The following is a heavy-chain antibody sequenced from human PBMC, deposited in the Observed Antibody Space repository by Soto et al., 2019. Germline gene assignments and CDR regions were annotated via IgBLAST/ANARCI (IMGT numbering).Heavy chain of an antibody. V-gene: IGHV1-8*01. CDR1: GYTFTSYE. Sequence: QVQLVQSGAEVKKPGASVKVSCKASGYTFTSYEINWVRQATGQGLEWMGWMNPNSGDTGYAQKFQCRATMTRNTSISTAYMELSSLRSEDTAVYYCARGEFLWFGELLRWGQGTLVTVSS. J-gene: IGHJ4*02. CDR3: ARGEFLWFGELLR. D-gene: IGHD3-10*01. CDR2: MNPNSGDT.